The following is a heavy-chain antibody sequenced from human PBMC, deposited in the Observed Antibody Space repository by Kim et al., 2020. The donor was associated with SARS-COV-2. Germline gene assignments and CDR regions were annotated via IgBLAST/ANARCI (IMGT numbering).Heavy chain of an antibody. D-gene: IGHD3-10*01. CDR3: ARMGVIIYYYGMDV. Sequence: VDSVKGRFTIARDNAKKSLYLQMNSRRAEDTAVYYCARMGVIIYYYGMDVWGQGTTVPVSS. V-gene: IGHV3-7*01. J-gene: IGHJ6*02.